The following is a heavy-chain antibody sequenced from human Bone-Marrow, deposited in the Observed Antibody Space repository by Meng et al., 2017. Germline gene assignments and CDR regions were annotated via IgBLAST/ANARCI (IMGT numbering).Heavy chain of an antibody. D-gene: IGHD3-16*01. CDR1: GFTFSFYE. J-gene: IGHJ4*02. Sequence: GGSLRLSCVGSGFTFSFYEMDWVRQVPRKGLEWVSYINPSSEVIAYADSVEGRFTISRDNAKNSLYLQMSSLRVEDTAIYYCARDPRGSFDFLGQGTLVTVSS. V-gene: IGHV3-21*05. CDR3: ARDPRGSFDF. CDR2: INPSSEVI.